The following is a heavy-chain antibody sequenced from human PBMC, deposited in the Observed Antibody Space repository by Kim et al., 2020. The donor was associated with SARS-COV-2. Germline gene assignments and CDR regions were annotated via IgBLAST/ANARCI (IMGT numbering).Heavy chain of an antibody. Sequence: GGSLRLSCAASGFTFSSYEMNWVRQAPGKGLEWVSYISGSGTTIYYADSVRGRFTISRDNEQKSLYLQMNSLRAEDTAVYYCARGPNDSPFDYWGQGTLVTVSS. CDR3: ARGPNDSPFDY. D-gene: IGHD1-1*01. CDR2: ISGSGTTI. CDR1: GFTFSSYE. V-gene: IGHV3-48*03. J-gene: IGHJ4*02.